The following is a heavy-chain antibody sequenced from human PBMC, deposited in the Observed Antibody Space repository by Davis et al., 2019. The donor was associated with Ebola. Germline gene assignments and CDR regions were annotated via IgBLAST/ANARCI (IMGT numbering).Heavy chain of an antibody. J-gene: IGHJ6*02. Sequence: GGSLRLSCAASGFTFDDYGMSWVRQAPGKGLEWVSGINWNGGSTGYADSVKGRFTISRDNAKTSLYLQMNSLRAEDTALYHCVKQLGHYYYYGMDVWGQGTTVTVSS. CDR1: GFTFDDYG. CDR2: INWNGGST. V-gene: IGHV3-20*01. CDR3: VKQLGHYYYYGMDV. D-gene: IGHD6-13*01.